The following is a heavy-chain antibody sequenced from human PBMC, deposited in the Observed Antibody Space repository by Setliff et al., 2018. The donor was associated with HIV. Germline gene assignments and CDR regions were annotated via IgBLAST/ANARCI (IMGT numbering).Heavy chain of an antibody. J-gene: IGHJ4*02. CDR2: ISPNGNSM. CDR1: GFTFGDYA. V-gene: IGHV3-48*01. D-gene: IGHD6-6*01. CDR3: SINSPLSS. Sequence: GGSLRLSCTDSGFTFGDYAMTWVRQAPGKGLEWVSYISPNGNSMYYADSVKGRFTISRDDSKNMAYLQMNSLKIEDTALYFCSINSPLSSWGQGTLVTVSS.